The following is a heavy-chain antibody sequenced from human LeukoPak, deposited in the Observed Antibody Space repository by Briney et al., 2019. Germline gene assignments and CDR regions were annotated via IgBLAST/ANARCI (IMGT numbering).Heavy chain of an antibody. CDR1: GFTFHYYA. V-gene: IGHV3-48*04. Sequence: GGSLRLSCAASGFTFHYYAMTWVRQAPGQGLEWISIISGNGGSIYYAESVQGRFTISRDNAKNSLYLQMNSLRAEDTAVYYCARGLLVRVRGVILGYWGQGTLVTVSS. CDR2: ISGNGGSI. J-gene: IGHJ4*02. CDR3: ARGLLVRVRGVILGY. D-gene: IGHD3-10*01.